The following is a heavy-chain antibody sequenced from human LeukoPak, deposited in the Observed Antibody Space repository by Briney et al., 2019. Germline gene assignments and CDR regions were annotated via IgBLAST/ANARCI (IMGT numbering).Heavy chain of an antibody. CDR2: IYYSGST. Sequence: KPSETLSLTCTVSGGSISTYYWSWIRQPPGKGLEWIGYIYYSGSTNYNPSLKSRVTISVDTSKNQFSLKLSSVTAADTAVYYCARHLNAFDIWGQGTMVTVSS. J-gene: IGHJ3*02. V-gene: IGHV4-59*01. CDR3: ARHLNAFDI. CDR1: GGSISTYY.